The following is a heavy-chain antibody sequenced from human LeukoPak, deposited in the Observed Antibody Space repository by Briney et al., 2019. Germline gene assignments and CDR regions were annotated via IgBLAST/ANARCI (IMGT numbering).Heavy chain of an antibody. D-gene: IGHD4-11*01. CDR3: ARATDYSRQSIGY. J-gene: IGHJ4*02. Sequence: SVKVSCKASGGTFSSYAISWVRQAPGQGLGWMGGVIPIFGSASYAQKFQGRVTITTDESTSTAYMELSSLRFEDTAVYYCARATDYSRQSIGYWGQGTLVTVSS. CDR1: GGTFSSYA. V-gene: IGHV1-69*05. CDR2: VIPIFGSA.